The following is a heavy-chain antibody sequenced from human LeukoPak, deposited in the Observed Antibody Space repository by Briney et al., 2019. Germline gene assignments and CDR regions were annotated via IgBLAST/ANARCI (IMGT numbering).Heavy chain of an antibody. D-gene: IGHD3-10*01. CDR2: IFHSGST. CDR3: ARASGSYGSGSYYYYGMDV. J-gene: IGHJ6*04. Sequence: PSETLSLTCAVAGYSISSGYYWGWIRQPPGKGLERIGSIFHSGSTYYNPSLKSRVNMSVATSKTQISLQLSSVTAAATAVYYCARASGSYGSGSYYYYGMDVWGKGTTVTVSS. V-gene: IGHV4-38-2*01. CDR1: GYSISSGYY.